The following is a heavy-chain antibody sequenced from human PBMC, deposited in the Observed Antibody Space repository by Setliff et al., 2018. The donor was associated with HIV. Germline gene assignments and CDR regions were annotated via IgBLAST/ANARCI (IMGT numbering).Heavy chain of an antibody. D-gene: IGHD2-2*01. Sequence: GASVKVSCKVSGYTLTELSMHWVRQAPGKGLEWMGGFDPEDGETICAQKFQGRVTMTEDTSTDTAYMELSSLRSEDTAVYYCATDRILGYCSSTSCSNAFDIWGQGTMVTVS. J-gene: IGHJ3*02. CDR1: GYTLTELS. CDR2: FDPEDGET. CDR3: ATDRILGYCSSTSCSNAFDI. V-gene: IGHV1-24*01.